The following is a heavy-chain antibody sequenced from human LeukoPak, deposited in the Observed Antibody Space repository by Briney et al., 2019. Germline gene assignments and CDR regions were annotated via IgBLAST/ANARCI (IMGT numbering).Heavy chain of an antibody. J-gene: IGHJ4*02. CDR2: XKQDGSEK. Sequence: GGSLRLSCAASGFTFSSYWISWVRQAPGKGLEWVXXXKQDGSEKYYVDSVKGRFTISRDNAKNSLYLQMNSLRAEDTAVYYCARDGPQYLDCSSTSCYSDYWGQGTLVTVSS. CDR1: GFTFSSYW. CDR3: ARDGPQYLDCSSTSCYSDY. V-gene: IGHV3-7*01. D-gene: IGHD2-2*01.